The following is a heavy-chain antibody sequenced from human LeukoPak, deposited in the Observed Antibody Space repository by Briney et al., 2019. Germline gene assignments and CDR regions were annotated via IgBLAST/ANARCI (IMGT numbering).Heavy chain of an antibody. Sequence: GASVKVSCKASGGIFSNYVFSWARQAPGQGLEWMGWITPMFGAVNYAQKFQGRVTITTDESTSTAYMELSSLRSEDTAVYYCASSAPYYYDSSGYDYWGQGTLVTVSS. V-gene: IGHV1-69*05. CDR3: ASSAPYYYDSSGYDY. CDR2: ITPMFGAV. CDR1: GGIFSNYV. J-gene: IGHJ4*02. D-gene: IGHD3-22*01.